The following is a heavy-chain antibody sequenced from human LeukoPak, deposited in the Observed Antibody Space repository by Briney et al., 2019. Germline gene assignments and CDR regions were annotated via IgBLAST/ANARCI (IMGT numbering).Heavy chain of an antibody. V-gene: IGHV1-18*01. CDR3: ARRGFGESFDY. J-gene: IGHJ4*02. Sequence: ASVKVSCKASGGTFSSYAISWVRQAPGQGLEWMGWISAYNGNTNYAQKLQGRVTMTTDTSTSTAYMELRSLRSDDTAVYYCARRGFGESFDYWGQGTLVTVSS. CDR2: ISAYNGNT. D-gene: IGHD3-10*01. CDR1: GGTFSSYA.